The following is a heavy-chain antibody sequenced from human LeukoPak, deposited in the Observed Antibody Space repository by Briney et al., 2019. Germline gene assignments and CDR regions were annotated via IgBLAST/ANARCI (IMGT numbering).Heavy chain of an antibody. Sequence: PGGSLRLSCAASRFTFSSYAMSWVRQAPGKGLEWVSAISGSGGSTYYADSVKGRFTISRDNSKNTLYLQMNSLRAEDTAVYYCVLRELSLYGYFDYWGQGTLVTVSS. V-gene: IGHV3-23*01. CDR3: VLRELSLYGYFDY. D-gene: IGHD3-16*02. CDR2: ISGSGGST. CDR1: RFTFSSYA. J-gene: IGHJ4*02.